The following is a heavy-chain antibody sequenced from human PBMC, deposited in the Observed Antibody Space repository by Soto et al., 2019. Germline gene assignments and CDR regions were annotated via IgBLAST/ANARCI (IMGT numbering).Heavy chain of an antibody. CDR3: ARRDRSGFSYWLDT. D-gene: IGHD3-22*01. J-gene: IGHJ5*02. CDR2: ISASGST. CDR1: GGSISDGYY. Sequence: PSETLSLTCTVSGGSISDGYYWTWIRQHPGKGLEWIGSISASGSTSYNPSLKSRLTASVDKSKNQFSLNLRSVTAADTAVYYCARRDRSGFSYWLDTWGQGTLVTVSS. V-gene: IGHV4-31*03.